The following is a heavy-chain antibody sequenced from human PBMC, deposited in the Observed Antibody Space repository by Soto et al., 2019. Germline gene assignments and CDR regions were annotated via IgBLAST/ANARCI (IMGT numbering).Heavy chain of an antibody. V-gene: IGHV1-69*01. D-gene: IGHD3-22*01. CDR1: GGTFSSYA. J-gene: IGHJ5*02. CDR2: IIPIFGTA. CDR3: ARAYYYDSSGYAPEANWFDP. Sequence: QVQLVQSGAEVKKPGSSVKVSCKASGGTFSSYAISWVRQAPGQGLEWMGGIIPIFGTANYAQKFQGRVTITADESTSTAYMELSSLRSEDTAVYYCARAYYYDSSGYAPEANWFDPWGQGTLVTVSS.